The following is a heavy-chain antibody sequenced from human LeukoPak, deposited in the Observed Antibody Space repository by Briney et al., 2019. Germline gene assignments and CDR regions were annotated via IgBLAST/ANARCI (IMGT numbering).Heavy chain of an antibody. D-gene: IGHD1-26*01. J-gene: IGHJ4*02. Sequence: SETLSLTCAVYGGSFSGYYWSWIRQPAGKGLEWIGRIYTSGSTNYNPSLKSRVTMSVDTSKNQFSLKLSSVTAADTAVYYCARDSRESGSPTFDYWGQGTLVTVSS. CDR2: IYTSGST. V-gene: IGHV4-4*07. CDR1: GGSFSGYY. CDR3: ARDSRESGSPTFDY.